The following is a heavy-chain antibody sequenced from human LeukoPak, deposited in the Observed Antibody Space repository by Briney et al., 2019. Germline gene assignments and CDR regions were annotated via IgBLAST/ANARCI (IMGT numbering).Heavy chain of an antibody. CDR3: ATYRQVLLPFES. D-gene: IGHD2-8*02. Sequence: SGGSLRLSCAASGFTFSSYWMHWVRHAPGKGLGWVSRIDSYGSSTSFTDSVRGRFTISRDNSKSTLSLQMNSLRAEDTAIYYCATYRQVLLPFESWGQGTLVTVSS. V-gene: IGHV3-74*01. CDR1: GFTFSSYW. CDR2: IDSYGSST. J-gene: IGHJ4*02.